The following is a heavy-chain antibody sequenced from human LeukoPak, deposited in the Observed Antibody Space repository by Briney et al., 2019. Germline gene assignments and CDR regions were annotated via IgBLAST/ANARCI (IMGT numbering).Heavy chain of an antibody. D-gene: IGHD3-22*01. CDR2: ISGSGTST. CDR3: AKEYYYDTSGDAFDI. V-gene: IGHV3-23*01. CDR1: GFTFSSYA. Sequence: GGSLRLSCAASGFTFSSYAMSWVRQAPGKGLEWVSGISGSGTSTYYADSVKGRFTISRDNSKNTLYLQMNRLRAEDTAVYYCAKEYYYDTSGDAFDIWGQGTMVTVSS. J-gene: IGHJ3*02.